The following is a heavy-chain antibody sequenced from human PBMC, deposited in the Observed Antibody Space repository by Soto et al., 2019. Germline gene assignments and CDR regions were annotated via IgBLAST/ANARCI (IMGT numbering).Heavy chain of an antibody. D-gene: IGHD6-13*01. J-gene: IGHJ6*02. CDR3: ERAGSSWYGGMDV. CDR1: GDSVSSNSGG. Sequence: QVQLQQSGPGLVKPSQTLSLTCAISGDSVSSNSGGWNWIRQSPSRGLEWLGRTYYRSKWYNDYAVSVKSRITITPDTSKNQFSLQLNSVTPEDTAVYYCERAGSSWYGGMDVWGQGTTVTVSS. CDR2: TYYRSKWYN. V-gene: IGHV6-1*01.